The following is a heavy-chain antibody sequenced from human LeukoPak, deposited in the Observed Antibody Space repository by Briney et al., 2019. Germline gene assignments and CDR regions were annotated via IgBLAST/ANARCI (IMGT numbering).Heavy chain of an antibody. D-gene: IGHD3-22*01. Sequence: PGGSLRLSCAASGFTFSSYAMSWVRQAPGKGLEWVSAISGSGGSTYYADSVKGRFTISRDNSKNSLYLQMNSLRAEDTAVYYCARDYDSSGYYDPHWGQGTLVTVSS. CDR2: ISGSGGST. CDR1: GFTFSSYA. V-gene: IGHV3-23*01. J-gene: IGHJ4*02. CDR3: ARDYDSSGYYDPH.